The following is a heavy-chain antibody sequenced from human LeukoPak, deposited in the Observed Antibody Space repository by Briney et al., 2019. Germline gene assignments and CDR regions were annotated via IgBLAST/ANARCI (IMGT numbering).Heavy chain of an antibody. CDR3: ARARGAPVGGFDI. Sequence: GGSLRLSCAASGFTFSNYWVNWVRQAPGKGLEWVANIKQDGGEKYYEDSMKGRFTISRDNAKNSLYLQMNSLRVEDTAVYYCARARGAPVGGFDIWGQGTMVTVSS. V-gene: IGHV3-7*01. CDR1: GFTFSNYW. CDR2: IKQDGGEK. D-gene: IGHD1-26*01. J-gene: IGHJ3*02.